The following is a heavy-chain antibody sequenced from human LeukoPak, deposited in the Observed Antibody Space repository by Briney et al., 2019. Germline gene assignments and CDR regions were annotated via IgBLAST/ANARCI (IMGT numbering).Heavy chain of an antibody. CDR2: ISYDGSNK. V-gene: IGHV3-30*18. D-gene: IGHD6-13*01. J-gene: IGHJ4*02. CDR1: GFTFRSYG. Sequence: PGRSLRLSCAASGFTFRSYGMHWVRQAPGKGLEWVAVISYDGSNKYYADSVKGRFTISRDNSKNTLYLQMNSLRAEDTAVYYCAKAIAAAGLDYWGQGTLVTVSS. CDR3: AKAIAAAGLDY.